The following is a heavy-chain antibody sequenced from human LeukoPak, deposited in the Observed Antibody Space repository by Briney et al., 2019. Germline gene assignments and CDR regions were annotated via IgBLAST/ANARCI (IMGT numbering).Heavy chain of an antibody. CDR3: ARDHEGEIRALRP. Sequence: GGSLRPSCSASGFTFSHSPMHWVRQAPGKGLEWVAVISSDGTKKYYADSILGRFTISRDNSKSTLSLQMNSLRHEDTAIYYCARDHEGEIRALRPWEQGTPVTVSS. V-gene: IGHV3-30*04. J-gene: IGHJ5*02. D-gene: IGHD3-16*01. CDR2: ISSDGTKK. CDR1: GFTFSHSP.